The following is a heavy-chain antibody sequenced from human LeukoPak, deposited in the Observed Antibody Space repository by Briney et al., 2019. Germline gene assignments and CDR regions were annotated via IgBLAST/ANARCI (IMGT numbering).Heavy chain of an antibody. J-gene: IGHJ4*02. V-gene: IGHV3-23*01. Sequence: GGSLRLSCAASGLTFSSYGMSWVRQAPGKGLEWVSAISGSGGSTYYADSVKGRFTISRDDSKNTAYLQMNSLKTEDTAVYYCTTHLKSIAAAGTPIDYWGQGTLVTVSS. D-gene: IGHD6-13*01. CDR3: TTHLKSIAAAGTPIDY. CDR2: ISGSGGST. CDR1: GLTFSSYG.